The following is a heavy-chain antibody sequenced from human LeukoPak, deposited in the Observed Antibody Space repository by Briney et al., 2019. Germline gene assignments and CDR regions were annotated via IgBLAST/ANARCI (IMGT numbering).Heavy chain of an antibody. D-gene: IGHD1-7*01. J-gene: IGHJ4*02. CDR3: ARVRKLRTPPNFDY. V-gene: IGHV1/OR15-1*01. Sequence: ASVKVSCKASGYIFTDYYMHWVRQAPGQGLGWMGRINPNSGGTNYAQKFQGRVTMTRDTSISTAYTELSSLRSEDTAVYYCARVRKLRTPPNFDYWGQGTLVTVSS. CDR2: INPNSGGT. CDR1: GYIFTDYY.